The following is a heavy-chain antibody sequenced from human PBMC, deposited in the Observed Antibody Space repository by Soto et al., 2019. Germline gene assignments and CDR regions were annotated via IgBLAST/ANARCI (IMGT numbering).Heavy chain of an antibody. CDR1: GYSISSGYY. CDR3: ARVPGVVRGVIISYFDY. D-gene: IGHD3-10*01. Sequence: PSETLSLTCAVSGYSISSGYYWGWIRQPPGKGLEWIGSIYHSGSTYYNPSLKSRVTISEDTSKNQFSLKLSSVTAADTAVYYCARVPGVVRGVIISYFDYWGQGTLVTVSS. J-gene: IGHJ4*02. CDR2: IYHSGST. V-gene: IGHV4-38-2*01.